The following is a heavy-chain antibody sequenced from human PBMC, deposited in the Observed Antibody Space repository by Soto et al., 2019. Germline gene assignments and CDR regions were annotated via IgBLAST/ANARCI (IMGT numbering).Heavy chain of an antibody. Sequence: GGSLRLSCAASGFTVSSNYMSWVRQAPGKGLEWVSVINSGGSKYYADSVKGRFTISRHNSKNTLYLQMNSLRAEDTAVYYCARDLAVAGTESYYYYYYMDVWGKGTTVTVSS. J-gene: IGHJ6*03. CDR3: ARDLAVAGTESYYYYYYMDV. CDR1: GFTVSSNY. D-gene: IGHD6-19*01. V-gene: IGHV3-53*04. CDR2: INSGGSK.